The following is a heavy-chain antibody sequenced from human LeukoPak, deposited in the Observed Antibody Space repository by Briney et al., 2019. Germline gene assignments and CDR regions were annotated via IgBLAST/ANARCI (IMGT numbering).Heavy chain of an antibody. CDR2: INHSGST. D-gene: IGHD1-7*01. CDR1: GGSFSGYY. J-gene: IGHJ4*02. Sequence: KPSETLSLTCAVYGGSFSGYYWSWIRQPSGKGLEWIGEINHSGSTDYNPSLKSRVTISVDTSKNQFSLKLSSVTAADTAVYYCARGPRGTGTTLLFDYWGQGTLVTVSS. V-gene: IGHV4-34*01. CDR3: ARGPRGTGTTLLFDY.